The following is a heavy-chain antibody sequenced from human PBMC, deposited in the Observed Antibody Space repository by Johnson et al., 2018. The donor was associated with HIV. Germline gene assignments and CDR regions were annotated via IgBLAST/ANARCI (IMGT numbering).Heavy chain of an antibody. J-gene: IGHJ3*02. CDR1: GFIFSSYD. CDR3: AKGGSGTTRIRAQKGAFDI. D-gene: IGHD6-19*01. CDR2: IGTAGDT. V-gene: IGHV3-13*01. Sequence: MQLVESGGGLVQPGGSLRLSCAASGFIFSSYDMHWVRQATGKGLEWVSAIGTAGDTYFAASVKGRFTISRDNSKNTLYLQMNSLRAEDTAVYYCAKGGSGTTRIRAQKGAFDIWGQGTMVTVSS.